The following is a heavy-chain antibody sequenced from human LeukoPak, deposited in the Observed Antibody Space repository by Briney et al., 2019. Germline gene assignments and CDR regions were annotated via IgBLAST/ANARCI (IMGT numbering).Heavy chain of an antibody. V-gene: IGHV4-39*07. D-gene: IGHD6-19*01. CDR1: GGSISSSIYY. Sequence: PSETLSLTCTVSGGSISSSIYYWGWIRQPPGTGLEWIGSVFYSGSTYYNPSLKSRVTMSVDTSKNQFSLKLSSVTAADTAVYYCARDNRYSSGWSHYYYYYMDVWGKGTTVTISS. CDR3: ARDNRYSSGWSHYYYYYMDV. J-gene: IGHJ6*03. CDR2: VFYSGST.